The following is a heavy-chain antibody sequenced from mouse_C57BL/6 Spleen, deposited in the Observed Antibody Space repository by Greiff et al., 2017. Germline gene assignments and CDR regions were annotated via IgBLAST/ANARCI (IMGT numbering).Heavy chain of an antibody. CDR2: IYPRSGNT. Sequence: QVQLKQSGAELARPGASVKLSCKASGYTFTSYGISWVKQRTGQGLEWIGEIYPRSGNTYYNEKFKGKATLTADKSSSTAYMELRSLTSEDSAVYFCAREYYGSSDHYYAMDYWGQGTSVTVSS. D-gene: IGHD1-1*01. CDR3: AREYYGSSDHYYAMDY. V-gene: IGHV1-81*01. CDR1: GYTFTSYG. J-gene: IGHJ4*01.